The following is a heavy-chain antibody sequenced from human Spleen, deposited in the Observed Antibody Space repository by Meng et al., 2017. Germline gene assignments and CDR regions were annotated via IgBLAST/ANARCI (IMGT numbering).Heavy chain of an antibody. CDR1: GGSFGGCY. V-gene: IGHV4-34*01. J-gene: IGHJ4*02. D-gene: IGHD4-11*01. CDR2: INHGGST. CDR3: ARGPTTMAHDFDY. Sequence: QVQLQQWGAGRLKPSETLSLTCAVYGGSFGGCYWSWIRQPPGKGLEWIGEINHGGSTNYNPSLKSRVTISVDTSKNQFSLKLNSVTAADTAVYYCARGPTTMAHDFDYWGQGTLVTVSS.